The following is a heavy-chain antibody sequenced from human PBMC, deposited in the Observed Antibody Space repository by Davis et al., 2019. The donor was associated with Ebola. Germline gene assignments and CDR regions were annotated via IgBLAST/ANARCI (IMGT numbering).Heavy chain of an antibody. V-gene: IGHV3-30*18. CDR3: AKPRRADRDYFDD. D-gene: IGHD3-16*02. CDR2: ISYDGSNK. Sequence: GESLKISCAASGFTFSSYGMHWVRQAPGKGLEWVAVISYDGSNKYYADSVKGRFTISRDNSKNTVYLQMNSLRAEDTAVYYCAKPRRADRDYFDDWGQGTLVTVSS. CDR1: GFTFSSYG. J-gene: IGHJ4*02.